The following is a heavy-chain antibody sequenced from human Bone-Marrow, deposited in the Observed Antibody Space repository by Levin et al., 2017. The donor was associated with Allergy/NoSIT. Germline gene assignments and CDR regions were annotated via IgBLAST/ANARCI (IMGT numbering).Heavy chain of an antibody. CDR1: GGSMSSGGYS. CDR3: ARAKWSLSGAVATPSYCLDV. Sequence: SETLSLTCVVSGGSMSSGGYSWSWVRQPPGKGLEWMGYIYYRGSTYYNPSLKSRVTRSGDRSRNKFSLNLDSVTAADTAVYYCARAKWSLSGAVATPSYCLDVWGKGTTVTVSS. CDR2: IYYRGST. D-gene: IGHD5-12*01. V-gene: IGHV4-30-2*01. J-gene: IGHJ6*03.